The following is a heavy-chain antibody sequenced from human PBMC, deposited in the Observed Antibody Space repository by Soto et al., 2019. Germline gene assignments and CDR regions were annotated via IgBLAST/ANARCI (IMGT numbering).Heavy chain of an antibody. J-gene: IGHJ5*02. CDR2: IYYSGST. CDR1: GGSISSYY. V-gene: IGHV4-59*08. D-gene: IGHD5-12*01. Sequence: SETLSLTCTVPGGSISSYYWSWIRQPPGKGLEWIGYIYYSGSTNYNPSLKSRVTISVDTSKNQFSLKLSSVTAADTAVYYCARHGGRGYKNNWIDPWGQGTLVTVSS. CDR3: ARHGGRGYKNNWIDP.